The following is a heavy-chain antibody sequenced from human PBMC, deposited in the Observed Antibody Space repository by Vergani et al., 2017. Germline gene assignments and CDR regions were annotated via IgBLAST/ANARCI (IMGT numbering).Heavy chain of an antibody. V-gene: IGHV4-61*02. J-gene: IGHJ3*02. Sequence: QVQLQESGPGLVKPSQTLSLTCTVSGGPISSGGYYWNWIRQPAGKGLEGIGRLYTSGSTTYNPSLKSRVTISVDTSKNQFSLKLTSVTAADTAVYYCASNYDSSGYIGAFHIWGQGTMVTVSS. D-gene: IGHD3-22*01. CDR2: LYTSGST. CDR3: ASNYDSSGYIGAFHI. CDR1: GGPISSGGYY.